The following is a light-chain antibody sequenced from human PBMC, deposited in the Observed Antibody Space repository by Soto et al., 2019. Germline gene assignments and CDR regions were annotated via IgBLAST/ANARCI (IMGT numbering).Light chain of an antibody. J-gene: IGKJ1*01. CDR3: QQYNSYSWT. CDR1: QGSSSW. Sequence: DVPMTQSKTPVSASDGYTVTITCRASQGSSSWLAWYQQKPGKAPNLLIYAASSLESGVPSRFSGSGSGTEFTLTISSLQPDDFATYYCQQYNSYSWTVGQGTKVDIK. V-gene: IGKV1-5*01. CDR2: AAS.